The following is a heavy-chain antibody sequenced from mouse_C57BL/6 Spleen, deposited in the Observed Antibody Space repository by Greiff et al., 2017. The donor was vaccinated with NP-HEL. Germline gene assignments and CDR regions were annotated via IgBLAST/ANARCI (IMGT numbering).Heavy chain of an antibody. CDR1: GYTFTSYW. Sequence: QVQLQQSGAELVMPGASVKLSCKASGYTFTSYWMHWVKQRPGQGLEWIGEIDPSDSYTNYNQKFKGKSTLTVDKSSSTAYMQLSSLTSEDSAVYYCATPTGAYAMDYWGQGTSVTVSS. CDR3: ATPTGAYAMDY. J-gene: IGHJ4*01. V-gene: IGHV1-69*01. D-gene: IGHD4-1*02. CDR2: IDPSDSYT.